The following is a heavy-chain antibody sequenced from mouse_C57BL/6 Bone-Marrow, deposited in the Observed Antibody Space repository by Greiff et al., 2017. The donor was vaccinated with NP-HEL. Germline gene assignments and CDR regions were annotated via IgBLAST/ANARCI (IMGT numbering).Heavy chain of an antibody. D-gene: IGHD1-1*01. J-gene: IGHJ3*01. Sequence: QVQLQQPGAELVKPGASVKLSCKASGYTFTSYWMHWVKQRPGQGLEWIGMIHPNSGSTNYNEKFKSKATLTVDKSSSTAYMQLSSPTSEDSAVYYCADYGSSPAWFAYWGQGTLVTVSA. CDR3: ADYGSSPAWFAY. V-gene: IGHV1-64*01. CDR1: GYTFTSYW. CDR2: IHPNSGST.